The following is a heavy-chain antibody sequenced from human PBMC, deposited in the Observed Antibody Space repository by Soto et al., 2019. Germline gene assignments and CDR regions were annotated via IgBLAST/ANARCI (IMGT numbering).Heavy chain of an antibody. V-gene: IGHV3-30*18. CDR1: GFMFSSYG. CDR2: ISYAGGNR. Sequence: QVHLVESGGGVVQPGRSLRLSCAASGFMFSSYGMHWVRQAPGKGLEWVAVISYAGGNRYYADSVEGRFTISRDNSKNSRDLQMNSLRAEDTAVYHCAKSEADGKYLDYWGQGTLVTVSS. J-gene: IGHJ4*02. CDR3: AKSEADGKYLDY. D-gene: IGHD1-26*01.